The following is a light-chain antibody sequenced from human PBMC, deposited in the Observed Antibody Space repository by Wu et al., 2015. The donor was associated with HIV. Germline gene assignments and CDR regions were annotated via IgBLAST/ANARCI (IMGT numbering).Light chain of an antibody. CDR1: QSVSRF. CDR2: KAS. CDR3: QQYKSYPYT. J-gene: IGKJ2*01. V-gene: IGKV1-5*03. Sequence: DIQMTQSPSSLSASIGDRVTITCRASQSVSRFLNWYQQKPGKAPRLLIYKASSLERGDPSRFSGSGSGTKFSLTISSLQPDDSATYYCQQYKSYPYTFGQGTKLEIK.